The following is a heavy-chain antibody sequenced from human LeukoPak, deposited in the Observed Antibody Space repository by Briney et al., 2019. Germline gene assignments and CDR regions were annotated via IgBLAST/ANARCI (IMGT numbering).Heavy chain of an antibody. CDR3: AKDRNQYFDPNFDY. V-gene: IGHV3-23*01. CDR2: VTRNGDTT. CDR1: GFTFRSYA. Sequence: PGGSLRLSCVASGFTFRSYAMSWVRQAPGKGLEWVSAVTRNGDTTYYADSVRGRFIISRDNSKNTLYLQMNSLRAEDTAVYYCAKDRNQYFDPNFDYWGQGTLVTVSS. J-gene: IGHJ4*02. D-gene: IGHD3-9*01.